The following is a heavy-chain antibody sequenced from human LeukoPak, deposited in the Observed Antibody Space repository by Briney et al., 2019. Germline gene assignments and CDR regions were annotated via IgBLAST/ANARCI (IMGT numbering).Heavy chain of an antibody. CDR3: AKEAADYGSGSYPFDY. V-gene: IGHV3-30*02. D-gene: IGHD3-10*01. CDR2: XXYDGSNK. CDR1: GFTFSSYG. Sequence: GGSLRLSCAASGFTFSSYGMHWVLQAPGKGLEXXXXXXYDGSNKYYADSVKGRFTISRDNSKNTLYLQMNSLRAEDTAVYYCAKEAADYGSGSYPFDYWGQGTLVTVSS. J-gene: IGHJ4*02.